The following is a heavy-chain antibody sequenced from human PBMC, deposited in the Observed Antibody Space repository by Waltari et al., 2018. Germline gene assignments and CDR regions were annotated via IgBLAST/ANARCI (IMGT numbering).Heavy chain of an antibody. V-gene: IGHV3-30*02. Sequence: QLVESGGGVVQPGGSLRLSCAASGFTFSSFGMHWVRVAPGKGREWVTFIRYDGSNKYYADSVKGRFSISRDKSKNTVYLQMNSLRPDDAAVYYCAKGSGSYEGFDPWGQGTLVTVSS. D-gene: IGHD1-26*01. CDR3: AKGSGSYEGFDP. J-gene: IGHJ5*02. CDR1: GFTFSSFG. CDR2: IRYDGSNK.